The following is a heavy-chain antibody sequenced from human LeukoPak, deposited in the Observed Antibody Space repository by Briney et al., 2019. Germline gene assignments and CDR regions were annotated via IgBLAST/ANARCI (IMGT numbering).Heavy chain of an antibody. D-gene: IGHD2-2*01. CDR2: IYYSGVT. CDR3: VRHGGTSSLISYSWFDP. CDR1: GGSLRDSAYY. J-gene: IGHJ5*02. V-gene: IGHV4-39*01. Sequence: SETLSLTCTVSGGSLRDSAYYWGWIRRPPGKGLDWIASIYYSGVTYFHPSLGSRASIFLDTSNNRFSLELTSVTAADTAVYYCVRHGGTSSLISYSWFDPWGQGFLVTVAS.